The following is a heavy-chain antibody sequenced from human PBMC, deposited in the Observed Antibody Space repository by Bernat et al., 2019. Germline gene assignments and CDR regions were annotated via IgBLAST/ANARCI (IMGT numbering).Heavy chain of an antibody. V-gene: IGHV3-30*03. D-gene: IGHD3-10*01. Sequence: QVQLVESGGGVVQPGRSLRLSCAASGFTFSSYGMHWVRQAPGKGLEWVAVISYDGSNKYYADSVKGRFTISRDNSKNTLYLQMNSLRAEDTAVYYCAGLMVRGVLLTIPIDSSG. CDR1: GFTFSSYG. CDR2: ISYDGSNK. CDR3: AGLMVRGVLLTIPIDS. J-gene: IGHJ5*01.